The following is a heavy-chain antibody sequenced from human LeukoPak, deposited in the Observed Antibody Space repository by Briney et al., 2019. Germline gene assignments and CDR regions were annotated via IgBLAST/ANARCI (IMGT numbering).Heavy chain of an antibody. CDR2: IIPIFGTA. Sequence: GSSVKVSCKASGGTFSSYAISWVRQAPGQGLEWMGGIIPIFGTANYAQKFQGRVTITADESTSTAYMELSSLRPEDTAVYYCASDPRTWFDPWGQGTLVTVSS. CDR3: ASDPRTWFDP. J-gene: IGHJ5*02. V-gene: IGHV1-69*01. CDR1: GGTFSSYA.